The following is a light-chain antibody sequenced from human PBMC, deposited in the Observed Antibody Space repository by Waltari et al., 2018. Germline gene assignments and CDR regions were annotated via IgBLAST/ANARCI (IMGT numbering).Light chain of an antibody. Sequence: QSVLTQSPSASGTSGQRVTISCSGSSSNIGRDIVNWYRHLPGTAPKLLIYNNNQRPSGVPDRVSGSKSGTSASLAISGLQSEDEADYYCAAWDDSLSGVVFGGGTKLSVL. CDR1: SSNIGRDI. CDR3: AAWDDSLSGVV. CDR2: NNN. J-gene: IGLJ2*01. V-gene: IGLV1-44*01.